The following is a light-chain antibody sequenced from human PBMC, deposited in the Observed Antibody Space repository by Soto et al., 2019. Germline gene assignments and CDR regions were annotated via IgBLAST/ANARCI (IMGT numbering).Light chain of an antibody. CDR3: LSWTTRRALV. V-gene: IGLV2-14*01. J-gene: IGLJ2*01. CDR1: SSDVGSFNF. CDR2: EVS. Sequence: QSALTQPASVSGAPGQSIAISCTGTSSDVGSFNFVSWYQQHPGKVPKLIIYEVSNRPSGVSSRFSGSKSGDTASLIISGRQAEDEADYNCLSWTTRRALVFGGGTKLTVL.